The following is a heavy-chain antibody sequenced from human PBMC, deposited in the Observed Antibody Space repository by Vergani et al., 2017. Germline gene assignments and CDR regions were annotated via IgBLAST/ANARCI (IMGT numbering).Heavy chain of an antibody. D-gene: IGHD1-26*01. CDR2: ISWNSGSI. CDR1: GFTFDDYA. V-gene: IGHV3-9*01. CDR3: AKGGGIGYYYYMDV. Sequence: EVQLVESGGGLVQPGGSLRLSCAASGFTFDDYAMHWVRQAPGKGLEWVSGISWNSGSIGYADSVKGRFTISRDNAKNSLYLQMNSLRAEDTALYYCAKGGGIGYYYYMDVWGKGTTVTVSS. J-gene: IGHJ6*03.